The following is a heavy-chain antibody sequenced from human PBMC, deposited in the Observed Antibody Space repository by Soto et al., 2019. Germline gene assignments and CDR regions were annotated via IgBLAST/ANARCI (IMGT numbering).Heavy chain of an antibody. Sequence: GGSLRLSCAASGFKFSNYAMSWVRQAPGKGLEWVSLISATGGGTYYADSVKGRFTISRDNSHNTLYLQVHSLTAEDTAVYYCAKDRRAGANSAFYFDFWGQGAQVTVSS. CDR3: AKDRRAGANSAFYFDF. J-gene: IGHJ4*02. CDR1: GFKFSNYA. V-gene: IGHV3-23*01. D-gene: IGHD1-1*01. CDR2: ISATGGGT.